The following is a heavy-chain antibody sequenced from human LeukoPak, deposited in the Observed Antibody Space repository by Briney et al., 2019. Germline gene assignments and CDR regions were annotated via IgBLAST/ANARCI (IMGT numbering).Heavy chain of an antibody. CDR1: GGTFSNHA. V-gene: IGHV1-69*05. CDR3: ASDRYYYYIDV. CDR2: IIPIFGTP. Sequence: SVKVSCKASGGTFSNHAVSWVRLAPGKGLEWMGRIIPIFGTPNYAQKFQGRLTIATDESTGTAYMELSSLRSEDTAVYYCASDRYYYYIDVWGKGTTVTVSS. J-gene: IGHJ6*03.